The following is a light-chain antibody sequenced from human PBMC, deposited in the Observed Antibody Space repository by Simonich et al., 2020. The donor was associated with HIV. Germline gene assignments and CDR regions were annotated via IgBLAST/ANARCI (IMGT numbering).Light chain of an antibody. V-gene: IGKV1-5*01. CDR1: QSMSSW. Sequence: DIQMTQSPSTLSASVGDRVIITCRASQSMSSWLAWYQKKPGKAPKLRIYAASTLQSGVPSRFSGSGSGTDFTLTISLQSEDSATYYCQQYYSYPLTFGGGTKVEIK. CDR2: AAS. CDR3: QQYYSYPLT. J-gene: IGKJ4*01.